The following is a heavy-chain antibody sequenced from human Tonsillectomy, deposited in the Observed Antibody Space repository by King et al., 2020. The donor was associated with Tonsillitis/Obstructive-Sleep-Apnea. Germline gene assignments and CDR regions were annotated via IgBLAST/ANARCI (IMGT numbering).Heavy chain of an antibody. CDR3: ARRYNNWFDP. CDR1: GFSFGDHG. J-gene: IGHJ5*02. D-gene: IGHD5-18*01. V-gene: IGHV3-49*05. CDR2: LRSKAYGGTT. Sequence: VQLVESGGGLVKPGRSLRLSCTASGFSFGDHGMSWFRQAPGKGREWLAFLRSKAYGGTTEYAASVKGRFSVSSDGSKGIAYLQMSSLETEDTAVYFCARRYNNWFDPWGQGTLVTVSS.